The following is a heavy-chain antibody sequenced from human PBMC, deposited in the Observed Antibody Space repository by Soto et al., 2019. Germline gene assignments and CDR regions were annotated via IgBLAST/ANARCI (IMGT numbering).Heavy chain of an antibody. CDR3: ARLCGGDCHHGTDV. Sequence: QVQLQESGPGLVKPSQTLSLTCTVSGGSISSGGYYWSWIRQHPGKGLEWIGDIYYSGITYYNPSLKSLVTRSVDTSKNQFSLKLSSVTAADTAVYYCARLCGGDCHHGTDVCGQWTTVTVSS. D-gene: IGHD2-21*02. CDR1: GGSISSGGYY. J-gene: IGHJ6*02. V-gene: IGHV4-31*01. CDR2: IYYSGIT.